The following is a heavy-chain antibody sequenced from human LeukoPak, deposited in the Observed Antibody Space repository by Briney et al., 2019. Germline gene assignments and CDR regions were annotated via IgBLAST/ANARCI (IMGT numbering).Heavy chain of an antibody. CDR2: TSGSGGTI. D-gene: IGHD1-1*01. J-gene: IGHJ4*02. CDR3: AKSRSGSANWALQIFDN. Sequence: GGSLRLSCVASGFTINNYAMSWVRQAPGKGLEWVSGTSGSGGTIYYEDSVKGRFIVSRDNSKKTLYLQMSSLRADDTAVYYCAKSRSGSANWALQIFDNWGQGALVTVSS. CDR1: GFTINNYA. V-gene: IGHV3-23*01.